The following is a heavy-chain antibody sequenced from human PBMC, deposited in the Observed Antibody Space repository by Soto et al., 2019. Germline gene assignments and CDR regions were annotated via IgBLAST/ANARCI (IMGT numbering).Heavy chain of an antibody. Sequence: ASVKVSCKASGGTFNSYAISWVRQAPGLGLEWMGGIIPLFGTTNYAQKFQGRVTITADKSTSTAYMELSSLRSEDTAVYYCASSNRLGYCGSTSCYSVDYWGQGTLVTVSS. CDR1: GGTFNSYA. CDR3: ASSNRLGYCGSTSCYSVDY. CDR2: IIPLFGTT. J-gene: IGHJ4*02. V-gene: IGHV1-69*06. D-gene: IGHD2-2*02.